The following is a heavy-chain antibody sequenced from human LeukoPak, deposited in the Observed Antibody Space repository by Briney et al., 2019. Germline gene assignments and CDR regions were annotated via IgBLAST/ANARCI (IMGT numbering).Heavy chain of an antibody. Sequence: GGSLRLSCAASGFTFSSYSMNWVRQAPGKGLEWVSSISSSSSYIYYADSVKGRFTISRDNAKNSLYLQMNSLRAEDTAVYYCARKCRDGCSNGAFDIWGQGTMVTISS. CDR2: ISSSSSYI. CDR3: ARKCRDGCSNGAFDI. D-gene: IGHD5-24*01. CDR1: GFTFSSYS. V-gene: IGHV3-21*01. J-gene: IGHJ3*02.